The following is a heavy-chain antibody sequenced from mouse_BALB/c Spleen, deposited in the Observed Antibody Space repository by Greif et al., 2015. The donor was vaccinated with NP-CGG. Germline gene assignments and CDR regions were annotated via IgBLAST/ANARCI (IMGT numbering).Heavy chain of an antibody. D-gene: IGHD2-1*01. CDR1: GFTFSSFG. V-gene: IGHV5-17*02. CDR3: ARFPYGNYGSYAMDY. CDR2: ISSGSSTI. J-gene: IGHJ4*01. Sequence: EVMLVESGGGLVQPGGSRKLSCAASGFTFSSFGMHWVRQAPEKGLEWVAYISSGSSTIYYADTVKGRFTISRDNPKNTLFLQMTSLRSEDTAMYYCARFPYGNYGSYAMDYWGQGTSVTVSS.